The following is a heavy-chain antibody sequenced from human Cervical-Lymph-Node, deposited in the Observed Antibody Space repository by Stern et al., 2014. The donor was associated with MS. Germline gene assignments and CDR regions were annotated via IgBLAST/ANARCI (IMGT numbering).Heavy chain of an antibody. Sequence: QVQLVESGGGVVQPGRSLRLSCAASKFTFSSYGMHWVRQAPGKGLEWVAVISYDGSNRYYADSVKGRFTISRDNSKNTLYLQMNSLRGEDTAVYYCARGPLSGDYLRSLDYWGQGTLVTVSS. CDR1: KFTFSSYG. J-gene: IGHJ4*02. V-gene: IGHV3-30*03. CDR2: ISYDGSNR. CDR3: ARGPLSGDYLRSLDY. D-gene: IGHD4-17*01.